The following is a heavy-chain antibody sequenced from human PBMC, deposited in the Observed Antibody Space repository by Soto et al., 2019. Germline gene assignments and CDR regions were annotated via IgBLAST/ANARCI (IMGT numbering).Heavy chain of an antibody. CDR2: IYYSGTT. CDR1: GGSISSGGYY. Sequence: QVQLQESGPGLVKPSQTLSLTCTVSGGSISSGGYYWNWIRQHPGKGLEWIGYIYYSGTTYYNPYLMSRVTLAVDTYKNRFSLKLSSVTAAHTAVYYCTASCVCCGGFNCYGMNLWGQGTTVTVSS. D-gene: IGHD2-21*01. CDR3: TASCVCCGGFNCYGMNL. J-gene: IGHJ6*02. V-gene: IGHV4-31*03.